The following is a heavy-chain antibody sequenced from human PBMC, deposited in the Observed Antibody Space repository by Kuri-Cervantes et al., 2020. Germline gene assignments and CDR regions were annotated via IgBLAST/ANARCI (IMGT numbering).Heavy chain of an antibody. CDR2: ISYDGSNK. CDR3: ARDRDSSGYYSPNFDY. V-gene: IGHV3-30-3*01. CDR1: GFTFSSYA. J-gene: IGHJ4*02. Sequence: GGSLRLSCAASGFTFSSYAMHWVRQAPGKGLEWVAVISYDGSNKYYADSVKGRLTISRDNSKNTLYLQMNSLRAEDTAVYYCARDRDSSGYYSPNFDYWGQGTLVTVSS. D-gene: IGHD3-22*01.